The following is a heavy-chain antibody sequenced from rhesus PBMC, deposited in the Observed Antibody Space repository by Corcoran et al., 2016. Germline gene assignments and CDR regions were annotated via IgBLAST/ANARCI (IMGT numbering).Heavy chain of an antibody. Sequence: QVQLQESGPGLVKPSETLSLTCAVSGYSITSGYYWAWIRQPPGKGLEWVGHISSGRTNYLNQSLSGRVMLSVDPSKNQFSLRLSSWTAADTAVYYCARQNGYNYGADDYWGQGVLVTVSS. D-gene: IGHD5-36*01. CDR3: ARQNGYNYGADDY. CDR1: GYSITSGYY. J-gene: IGHJ4*01. CDR2: ISSGRTN. V-gene: IGHV4S14*01.